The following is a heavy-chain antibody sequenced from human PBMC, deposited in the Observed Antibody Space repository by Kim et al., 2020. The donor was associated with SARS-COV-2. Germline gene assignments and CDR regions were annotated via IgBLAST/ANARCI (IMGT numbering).Heavy chain of an antibody. CDR3: ARASRGIVVVPAAKNYWYFDL. V-gene: IGHV1-69*13. CDR2: IIPIFGTA. Sequence: SVKVSCKASGGTFSSYAISWVRQAPGQGLEWMGGIIPIFGTANYAQKFQGRVTITADESTSTAYMELSSLRSEDTAVYYCARASRGIVVVPAAKNYWYFDLWGRGTLVTVSS. CDR1: GGTFSSYA. J-gene: IGHJ2*01. D-gene: IGHD2-2*01.